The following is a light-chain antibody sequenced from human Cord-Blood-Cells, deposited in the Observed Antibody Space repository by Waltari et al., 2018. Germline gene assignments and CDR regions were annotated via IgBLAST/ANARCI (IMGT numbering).Light chain of an antibody. CDR3: MQGIHLPLT. J-gene: IGKJ3*01. CDR2: EVD. Sequence: DIVMTQTPLSLSVTPGQPASISCKSSQSLLHSDGKTYLYWYLQKPGQSPQLLIYEVDSRFSGVPDRFSDSGSGTDFTLKISRVEAENVGVYYCMQGIHLPLTFGPGTKVDIK. CDR1: QSLLHSDGKTY. V-gene: IGKV2-29*02.